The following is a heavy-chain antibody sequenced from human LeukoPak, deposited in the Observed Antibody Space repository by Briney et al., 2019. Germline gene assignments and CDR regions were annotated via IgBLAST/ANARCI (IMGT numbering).Heavy chain of an antibody. CDR3: ARDSYRRARGSWWEPFDY. V-gene: IGHV1-18*01. J-gene: IGHJ4*02. CDR2: ISAYNGNT. D-gene: IGHD1-26*01. Sequence: ASVKVSCKASGYTFTSYGISWVRQAPGQGLEWMGWISAYNGNTNYAQKLQGRVTMTTDTSTSTAYMELRSLRSDDTAVYYCARDSYRRARGSWWEPFDYWGQGTLVTVSS. CDR1: GYTFTSYG.